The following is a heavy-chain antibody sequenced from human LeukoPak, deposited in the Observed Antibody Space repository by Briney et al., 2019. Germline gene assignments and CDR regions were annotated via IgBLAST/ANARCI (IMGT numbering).Heavy chain of an antibody. D-gene: IGHD1-1*01. J-gene: IGHJ4*02. Sequence: GGSLRLSCAASGFTFSNYGMHWVRQAPSKGLEWVAVISYDGSNKYYADSVKGRFTISRDNSKNTLYLQMNSLRAEDTAVYYCAKDSRTRVKDFDYWGQGTLVTVSS. CDR2: ISYDGSNK. CDR1: GFTFSNYG. CDR3: AKDSRTRVKDFDY. V-gene: IGHV3-30*18.